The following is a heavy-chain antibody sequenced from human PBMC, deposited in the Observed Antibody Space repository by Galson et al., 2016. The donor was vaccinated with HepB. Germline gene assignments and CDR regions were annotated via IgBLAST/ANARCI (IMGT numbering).Heavy chain of an antibody. CDR3: AKVGVTAYQYDILTGTFDS. D-gene: IGHD3-9*01. Sequence: SLRLSCAASGFTFNSYAITWVRQAPGKGLEWVSAISGSGDYTYYTESVKGRFTISRDNSKNTLHLQMNSLRDEDTAVYYCAKVGVTAYQYDILTGTFDSWGQGTLVTVSS. V-gene: IGHV3-23*01. CDR1: GFTFNSYA. J-gene: IGHJ4*02. CDR2: ISGSGDYT.